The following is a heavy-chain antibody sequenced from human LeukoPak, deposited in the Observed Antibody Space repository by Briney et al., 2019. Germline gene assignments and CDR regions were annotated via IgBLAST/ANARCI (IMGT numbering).Heavy chain of an antibody. J-gene: IGHJ3*02. CDR2: TSYDGINK. D-gene: IGHD6-19*01. CDR1: GFTFRNYG. V-gene: IGHV3-30*03. CDR3: ARIAMAGIGDGFDI. Sequence: PGGSLRLSCAASGFTFRNYGMHWVRQAPGKGLEWVAVTSYDGINKDYADSVKGRFTISRDNSENMVYLQMNSLRPEDTAVYYCARIAMAGIGDGFDIWGQGTMVTVSS.